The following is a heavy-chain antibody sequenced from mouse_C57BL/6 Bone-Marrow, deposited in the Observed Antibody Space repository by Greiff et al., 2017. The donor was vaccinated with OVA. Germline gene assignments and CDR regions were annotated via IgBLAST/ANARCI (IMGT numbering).Heavy chain of an antibody. V-gene: IGHV14-2*01. CDR1: GFNIKDYY. Sequence: VQLKESGAELVKPGASVKLSCTASGFNIKDYYMHWVKQRTEQGLEWIGRIDPEDGETKYDPKFQGKATITADTSSNTAYLQLSSLTSEDTAVYYCARHSGGWFAYWGQGTLVTVSA. J-gene: IGHJ3*01. CDR3: ARHSGGWFAY. D-gene: IGHD3-1*01. CDR2: IDPEDGET.